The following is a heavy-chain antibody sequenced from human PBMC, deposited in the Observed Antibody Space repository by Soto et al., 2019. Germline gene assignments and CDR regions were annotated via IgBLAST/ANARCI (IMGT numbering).Heavy chain of an antibody. V-gene: IGHV2-5*02. D-gene: IGHD3-3*01. J-gene: IGHJ4*02. CDR3: AHRVLRTVFGLVTTTAIYFDF. CDR1: GFSLTTSGVG. Sequence: QITLNESGPTQVKPRQTLTLTCTFSGFSLTTSGVGVGWIRQSPGKAPEWLALIYWDDDKRYSPSLKSRLTITNDTAKIQVVLTMVDVGPADTATYYCAHRVLRTVFGLVTTTAIYFDFWGQGTPVAVSS. CDR2: IYWDDDK.